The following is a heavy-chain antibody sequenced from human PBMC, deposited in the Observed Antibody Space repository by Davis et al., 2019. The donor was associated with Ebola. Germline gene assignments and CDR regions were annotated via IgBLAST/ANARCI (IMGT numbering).Heavy chain of an antibody. D-gene: IGHD2-15*01. V-gene: IGHV4-59*08. J-gene: IGHJ6*02. CDR1: GASINSYY. CDR2: IYYTGST. Sequence: SETLSLTCTVSGASINSYYWSWIRQPPGKGLEWIGYIYYTGSTNYNPSLKSRVTISVDTSKNQFSLKLSSVTAADMAVYYCARLVGGNYYYGLDVWGQGTTVTVSS. CDR3: ARLVGGNYYYGLDV.